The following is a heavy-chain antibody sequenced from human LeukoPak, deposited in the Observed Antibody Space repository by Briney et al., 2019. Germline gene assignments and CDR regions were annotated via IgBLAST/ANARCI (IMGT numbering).Heavy chain of an antibody. Sequence: PGGSLRLSCAASGFTFSSYAMHWVRQAPGKGLEWVAVISYDGSNKYYADSVKGRFTISRDNSKNTLYLQMNSLRSEDTAVYYCARGIVATIMGGFDYWGQGTLVTVSS. D-gene: IGHD5-12*01. CDR1: GFTFSSYA. CDR3: ARGIVATIMGGFDY. J-gene: IGHJ4*02. CDR2: ISYDGSNK. V-gene: IGHV3-30-3*01.